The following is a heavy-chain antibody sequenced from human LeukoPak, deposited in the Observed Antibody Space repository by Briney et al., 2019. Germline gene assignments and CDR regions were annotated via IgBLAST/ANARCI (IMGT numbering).Heavy chain of an antibody. Sequence: SETLSLTCAVHGESFSAYFWNWIRQAPGKPLEYIGEINHRGSSHYNPSLKTRVTLSVDTSKNQFSLKLTSVPAADTAVYFCARGSSFDGYCSAGACDAGYYDSWGQGTPVTVSS. D-gene: IGHD2-15*01. CDR2: INHRGSS. CDR3: ARGSSFDGYCSAGACDAGYYDS. CDR1: GESFSAYF. J-gene: IGHJ4*02. V-gene: IGHV4-34*01.